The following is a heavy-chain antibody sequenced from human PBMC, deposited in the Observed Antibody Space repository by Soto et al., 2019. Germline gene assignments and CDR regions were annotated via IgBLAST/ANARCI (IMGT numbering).Heavy chain of an antibody. CDR2: IYYSGST. J-gene: IGHJ5*02. CDR3: ARTAAYYDILNWFDP. D-gene: IGHD3-9*01. CDR1: GGSISSSSYY. Sequence: QLQLQESGPGLVKPSETLSLTCTVSGGSISSSSYYWGWIRQPPGKGLEWIGSIYYSGSTYYNPSLKSRVTISVDTSKNQFSLKLSSVTAADTAVYYCARTAAYYDILNWFDPWGQGTLVTVSS. V-gene: IGHV4-39*01.